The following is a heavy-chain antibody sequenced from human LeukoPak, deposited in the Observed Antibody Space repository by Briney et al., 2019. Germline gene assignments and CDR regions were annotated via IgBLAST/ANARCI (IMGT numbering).Heavy chain of an antibody. CDR1: GVTFSVYS. CDR3: ARFGRVCPSYSSSCPLKSYYFDY. V-gene: IGHV3-48*04. CDR2: INSGSTTI. J-gene: IGHJ4*02. Sequence: AGGSLRLSCAASGVTFSVYSMNWVRQAPGKGLEWVSYINSGSTTIYYADSVKGRFTISRDNAKNSLYLQMNSLRAEDTAVYYCARFGRVCPSYSSSCPLKSYYFDYWGQGTLVTVSS. D-gene: IGHD6-13*01.